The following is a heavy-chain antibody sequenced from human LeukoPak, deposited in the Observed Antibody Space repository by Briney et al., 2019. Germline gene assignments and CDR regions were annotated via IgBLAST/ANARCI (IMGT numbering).Heavy chain of an antibody. CDR3: ARAVVDTAMVTFYFDY. Sequence: SETLSLTCSVSGASISEYYWGWIRQPAGKGLEWIGRIYTSGSTNYNPSLKSRVTMSVDTSKNQFSLKLSSVTAADTAVYYCARAVVDTAMVTFYFDYWGQGTLVTVSS. CDR2: IYTSGST. CDR1: GASISEYY. J-gene: IGHJ4*02. V-gene: IGHV4-4*07. D-gene: IGHD5-18*01.